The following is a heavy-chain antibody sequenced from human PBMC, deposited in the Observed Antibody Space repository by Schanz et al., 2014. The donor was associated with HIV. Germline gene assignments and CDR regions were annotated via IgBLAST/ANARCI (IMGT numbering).Heavy chain of an antibody. CDR2: INHGGSP. Sequence: QVQLKQWGAGLLKPSETLSLTCAVYGGSLSDHYWSWIRQSPGKGLEWIGEINHGGSPNYNASLKRRVAITIDAPKGQFSREVTPVTAADTAVYYCARQGEDSVAARWFSGVDVWGQGTTVIVSS. CDR1: GGSLSDHY. D-gene: IGHD6-6*01. CDR3: ARQGEDSVAARWFSGVDV. J-gene: IGHJ6*02. V-gene: IGHV4-34*01.